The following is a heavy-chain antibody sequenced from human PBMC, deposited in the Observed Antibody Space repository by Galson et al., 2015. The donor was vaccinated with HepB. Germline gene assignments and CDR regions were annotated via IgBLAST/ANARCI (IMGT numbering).Heavy chain of an antibody. D-gene: IGHD3-10*01. Sequence: SVKVSCKASGYTFTSYGITWVRQAPGQGLEWMGWISAYNDNTNYAQKFQGRVTMTTDTSTSTAYMDLGSLGSDDTAVYYCARVDGSGVVRFDPWGQGTLVTVSS. CDR2: ISAYNDNT. CDR1: GYTFTSYG. V-gene: IGHV1-18*01. J-gene: IGHJ5*02. CDR3: ARVDGSGVVRFDP.